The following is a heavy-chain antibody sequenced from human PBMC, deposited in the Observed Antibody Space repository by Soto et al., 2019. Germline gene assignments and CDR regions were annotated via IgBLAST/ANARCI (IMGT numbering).Heavy chain of an antibody. Sequence: EVQLLESGGGLVQPGGSLRLSCAASGFTFSNYAMSWVRQAPGKGLEWVSVISSSGGSTDYADSVKGRFTISRDNSKKTLYLQMNSLRAEDTAVYYCAKAAPVGATSTAEYFQDWGQGTLVTVFS. CDR3: AKAAPVGATSTAEYFQD. V-gene: IGHV3-23*01. CDR1: GFTFSNYA. CDR2: ISSSGGST. D-gene: IGHD1-26*01. J-gene: IGHJ1*01.